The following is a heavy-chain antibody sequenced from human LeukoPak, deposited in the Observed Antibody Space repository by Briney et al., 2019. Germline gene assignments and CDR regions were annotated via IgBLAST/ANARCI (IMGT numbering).Heavy chain of an antibody. D-gene: IGHD3-9*01. V-gene: IGHV4-59*01. CDR2: IYYSGST. CDR3: ARAQSRRYFEWLHAFDI. Sequence: SETLSLTCAVYGGSFSGYYWSWIRQPPGKGLEWIGYIYYSGSTNYNPSLKSRVTISVDTSKNQFSLKLSSVTAADTAVYYCARAQSRRYFEWLHAFDIWGQGTMVTVSS. CDR1: GGSFSGYY. J-gene: IGHJ3*02.